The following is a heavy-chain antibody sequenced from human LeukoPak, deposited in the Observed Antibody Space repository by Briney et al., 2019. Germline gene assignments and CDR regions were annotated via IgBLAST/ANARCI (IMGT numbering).Heavy chain of an antibody. CDR3: AKDCSSGSCYDY. CDR2: IKYDGSEK. J-gene: IGHJ4*02. D-gene: IGHD2-15*01. V-gene: IGHV3-7*04. Sequence: GGSLRLSCAASGFTFSDYYMDWVRQAPGKGLEWVANIKYDGSEKYYVDSVRGRFTISRDNSKNSLYLQMNSLTPEDTAVYFCAKDCSSGSCYDYWGQGTLVTVSS. CDR1: GFTFSDYY.